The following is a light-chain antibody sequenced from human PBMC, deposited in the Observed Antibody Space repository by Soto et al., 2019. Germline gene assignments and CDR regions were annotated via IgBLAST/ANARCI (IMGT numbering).Light chain of an antibody. CDR3: QQYNNWVT. J-gene: IGKJ4*01. CDR1: QSVGSN. CDR2: AAS. Sequence: EIVMTQSPDTLSMSPGERATLSCRASQSVGSNLAWYQQKPGQAPRLLIYAASTRATGIPARFSGSGSGREFTLTISSLQSEDFAIYRCQQYNNWVTCGGGTKVEIQ. V-gene: IGKV3D-15*01.